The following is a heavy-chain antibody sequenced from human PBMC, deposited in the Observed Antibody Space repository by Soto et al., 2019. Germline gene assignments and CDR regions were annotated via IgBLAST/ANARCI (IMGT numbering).Heavy chain of an antibody. CDR3: ARDGDGDWRFDY. CDR1: GGTFSSYT. CDR2: IIPILGIA. D-gene: IGHD4-17*01. Sequence: QVQLVQSGAEVKKPGSSVKVSCKASGGTFSSYTISWVRQAPGQGLEWMGRIIPILGIANYAQKLQGRVTITEDKSTSTAYMELSRLRSEDTAVYYCARDGDGDWRFDYWGQGTLVTVSS. J-gene: IGHJ4*02. V-gene: IGHV1-69*08.